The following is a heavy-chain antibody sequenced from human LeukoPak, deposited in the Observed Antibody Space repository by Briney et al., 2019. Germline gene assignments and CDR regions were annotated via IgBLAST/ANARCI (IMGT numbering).Heavy chain of an antibody. J-gene: IGHJ5*02. CDR2: ISSSSSTT. Sequence: GGSLRLSCAASGFNFSRYSMNWVRQAPGKGLEWVSYISSSSSTTFYADSVKGRFTISRDNSKNTLYLQMNSLRAEDTAVYYCARVIAAATNWFDPWGQGTLVTVSS. CDR3: ARVIAAATNWFDP. V-gene: IGHV3-48*01. D-gene: IGHD6-13*01. CDR1: GFNFSRYS.